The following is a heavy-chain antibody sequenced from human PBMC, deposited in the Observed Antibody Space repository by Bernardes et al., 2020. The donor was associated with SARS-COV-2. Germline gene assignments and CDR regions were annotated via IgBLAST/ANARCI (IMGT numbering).Heavy chain of an antibody. CDR3: VKGLGAAAAPSDD. J-gene: IGHJ4*02. Sequence: GGSLRLSCAASGFAFSRYAMSWVRQAPGRGLEWVSSIRPSGSRAPYADSVKGRFTISTDNSKNTLYLQMSSLRAEDTAVYYCVKGLGAAAAPSDDWGQGTLVTVSS. D-gene: IGHD2-2*01. CDR1: GFAFSRYA. CDR2: IRPSGSRA. V-gene: IGHV3-23*01.